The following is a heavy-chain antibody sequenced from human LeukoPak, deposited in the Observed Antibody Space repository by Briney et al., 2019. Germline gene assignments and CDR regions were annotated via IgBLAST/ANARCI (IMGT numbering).Heavy chain of an antibody. CDR2: IVVGSGNT. CDR3: AKEVDCPSDCLFFHS. Sequence: SVKVSCKASGFTFTSSAMQWVRQARGQRLEWIGWIVVGSGNTNYAQKFQERVTITRDMSTSTAYMELSSLRPEDTALYHCAKEVDCPSDCLFFHSWGQGTLVTVSS. CDR1: GFTFTSSA. V-gene: IGHV1-58*02. D-gene: IGHD2-21*02. J-gene: IGHJ4*02.